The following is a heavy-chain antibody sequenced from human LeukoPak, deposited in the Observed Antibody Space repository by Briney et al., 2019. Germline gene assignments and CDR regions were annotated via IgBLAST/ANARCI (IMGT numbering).Heavy chain of an antibody. D-gene: IGHD5-12*01. Sequence: ASVKVSCKASGYTFTGYYMHWVRQAPGQGLEWMGWINPNSGGTNYAQKFQGWVTMTRDTSISTAYMELSRLRSDDTAVYYCARAEGTGYSGLAGYWGQGTLVTVSS. J-gene: IGHJ4*02. CDR3: ARAEGTGYSGLAGY. V-gene: IGHV1-2*04. CDR1: GYTFTGYY. CDR2: INPNSGGT.